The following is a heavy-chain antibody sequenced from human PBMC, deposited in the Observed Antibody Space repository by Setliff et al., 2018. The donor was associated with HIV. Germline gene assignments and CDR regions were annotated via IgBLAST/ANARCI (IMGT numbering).Heavy chain of an antibody. J-gene: IGHJ4*02. V-gene: IGHV1-2*02. CDR1: GYTFSGYY. CDR2: INPNNGGT. Sequence: ASVKVSCKASGYTFSGYYMHWARQAPGQGLEWVGWINPNNGGTNYAQKFQGRVTMTGDTSISTVYMELSSLRSDDTAVYYCAREKRSSTWLYSSGGTVDYWGLGTLVTVSS. D-gene: IGHD6-25*01. CDR3: AREKRSSTWLYSSGGTVDY.